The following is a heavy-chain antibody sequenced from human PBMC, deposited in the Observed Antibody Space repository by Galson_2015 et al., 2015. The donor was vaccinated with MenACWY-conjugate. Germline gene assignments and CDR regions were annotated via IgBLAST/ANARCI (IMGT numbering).Heavy chain of an antibody. Sequence: CAISGDSVSSHSAAWIWIRQSPSRGLEWLGRTYYRSRGFNDYAESVRSRITINPDTSKNQFSLQLSSVTSEDTAVYYCARDKGYLSGWSSNALNWFDSWGQGTLVTVSS. CDR1: GDSVSSHSAA. D-gene: IGHD6-19*01. V-gene: IGHV6-1*01. CDR3: ARDKGYLSGWSSNALNWFDS. CDR2: TYYRSRGFN. J-gene: IGHJ5*01.